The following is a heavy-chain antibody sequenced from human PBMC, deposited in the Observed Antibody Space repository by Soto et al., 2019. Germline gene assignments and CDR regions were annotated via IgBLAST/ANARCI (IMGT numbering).Heavy chain of an antibody. CDR3: ATRHYYYDTFLWSGTRVHDAFAI. CDR1: GHTLTETS. V-gene: IGHV1-24*01. Sequence: ASVKVSCKVSGHTLTETSMHWVRQAPGKGLEWMGGFDPEDAETVYAQKFQGRVTMTVDTSTDTGYMELSSLRSEDTAFYYCATRHYYYDTFLWSGTRVHDAFAIWGKGTVVTVSS. CDR2: FDPEDAET. J-gene: IGHJ3*02. D-gene: IGHD3-22*01.